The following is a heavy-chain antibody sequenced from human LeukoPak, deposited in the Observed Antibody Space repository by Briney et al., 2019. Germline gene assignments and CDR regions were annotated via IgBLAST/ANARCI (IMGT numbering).Heavy chain of an antibody. V-gene: IGHV3-48*01. J-gene: IGHJ6*03. D-gene: IGHD3-10*01. Sequence: GGSLRLSCAASGFTFSNYNMNWVRQAPGKGLEWVSYISLSTSSIYYADSVKGRFTISRDNAKNSLYLQMNSLRVEDTGVYYCAKGPKPGAITMVRGVRSYYYYMDVWGKGTTVTISS. CDR2: ISLSTSSI. CDR3: AKGPKPGAITMVRGVRSYYYYMDV. CDR1: GFTFSNYN.